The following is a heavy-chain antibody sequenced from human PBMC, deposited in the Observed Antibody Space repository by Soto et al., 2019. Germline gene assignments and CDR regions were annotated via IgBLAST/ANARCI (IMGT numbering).Heavy chain of an antibody. J-gene: IGHJ4*02. D-gene: IGHD6-6*01. Sequence: ASVKVSCKASGYTFTGRYIHWVRQAPGQGLEWMGWINPDYGGATYAQKFQGRVGLTRDTSNSTAYMELSSLRSDDTAVYFCARDLGGSSSYLGYWGQGTPVTVSS. CDR3: ARDLGGSSSYLGY. CDR2: INPDYGGA. V-gene: IGHV1-2*02. CDR1: GYTFTGRY.